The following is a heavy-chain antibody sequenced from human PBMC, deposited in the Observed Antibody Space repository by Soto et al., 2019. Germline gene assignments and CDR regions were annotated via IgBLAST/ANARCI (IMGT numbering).Heavy chain of an antibody. J-gene: IGHJ6*02. CDR1: GYTFTSYY. Sequence: QVQLVQSGAEVKKPGASVKVSCKASGYTFTSYYMHWVRQAPGQGLEWMGIINPSGGSTSYAQKFQGRVTMTRDTSTSTVYMELSSLRSEDTAVYYCARLHYYYDSSGPHHYGMDVWGQGTTVTVSS. CDR2: INPSGGST. CDR3: ARLHYYYDSSGPHHYGMDV. V-gene: IGHV1-46*01. D-gene: IGHD3-22*01.